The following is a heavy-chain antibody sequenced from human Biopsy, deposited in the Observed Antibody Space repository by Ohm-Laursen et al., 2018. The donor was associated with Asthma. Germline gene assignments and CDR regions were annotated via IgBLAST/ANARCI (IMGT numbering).Heavy chain of an antibody. Sequence: SAKVSCKASGYTFINYAIHWVRQAPGQRLEWMGWINAGNGNTKYSQKFQGRVTISRDTSASTAYMDLSSLRSEDTAVYYCARTYYDFLTGQVNDAFDMWGQGTMVTVSS. V-gene: IGHV1-3*01. CDR1: GYTFINYA. J-gene: IGHJ3*02. CDR3: ARTYYDFLTGQVNDAFDM. D-gene: IGHD3-9*01. CDR2: INAGNGNT.